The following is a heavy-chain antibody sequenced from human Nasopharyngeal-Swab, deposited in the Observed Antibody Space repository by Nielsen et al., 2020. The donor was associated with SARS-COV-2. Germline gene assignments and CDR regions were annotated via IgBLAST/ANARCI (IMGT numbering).Heavy chain of an antibody. V-gene: IGHV3-9*01. CDR2: ISWNSGSV. Sequence: SLKISCAASGFTFDDYAMHWVRQAPGKGLEWASGISWNSGSVGYADSVKGRFTISRDNAKNSLYLQMNSLRAEDTALYYCAKDSDGMDVWGQGTTVTVSS. J-gene: IGHJ6*02. CDR1: GFTFDDYA. CDR3: AKDSDGMDV.